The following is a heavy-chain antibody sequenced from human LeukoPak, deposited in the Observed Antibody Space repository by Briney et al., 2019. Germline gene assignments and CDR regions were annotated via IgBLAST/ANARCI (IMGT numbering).Heavy chain of an antibody. J-gene: IGHJ4*02. Sequence: ASVKVSCKASGYSFTGYNMHWVRQAPGQGLEWMGWINPNSGGTNFAQNFQGRVTMTRDMSINTVYMELSRLRSDDTAVYYCARDHFGGSSQGDYWGQGTLVTVSS. CDR3: ARDHFGGSSQGDY. D-gene: IGHD1-26*01. CDR1: GYSFTGYN. CDR2: INPNSGGT. V-gene: IGHV1-2*02.